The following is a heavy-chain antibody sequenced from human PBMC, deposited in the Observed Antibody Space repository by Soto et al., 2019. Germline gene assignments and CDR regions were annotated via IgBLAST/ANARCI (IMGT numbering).Heavy chain of an antibody. CDR3: ARKSPASAFDI. CDR2: IWYDGSNK. V-gene: IGHV3-33*01. J-gene: IGHJ3*02. CDR1: GFTFSSYG. Sequence: GGSLRLSCAASGFTFSSYGMHWVRQAPGKGLEWVAVIWYDGSNKYYADSVKGRFTISRDNSKNTLYLQMNSLTAEDTAVYYCARKSPASAFDIWGQGTMVTVSS.